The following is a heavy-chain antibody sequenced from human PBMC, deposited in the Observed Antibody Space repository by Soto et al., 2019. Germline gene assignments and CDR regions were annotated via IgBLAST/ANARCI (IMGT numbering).Heavy chain of an antibody. Sequence: GGSLRLSCAASGFTFSSYWMSWVRQAPGKGLEWVANIKQDGSEKYYVDSVKGRFTISRDNAKNSLYLQMNSLRAEDTAVYYCARGYCSSTSCSEDAFDIWGQGTMVTXS. V-gene: IGHV3-7*01. CDR1: GFTFSSYW. D-gene: IGHD2-2*01. CDR3: ARGYCSSTSCSEDAFDI. J-gene: IGHJ3*02. CDR2: IKQDGSEK.